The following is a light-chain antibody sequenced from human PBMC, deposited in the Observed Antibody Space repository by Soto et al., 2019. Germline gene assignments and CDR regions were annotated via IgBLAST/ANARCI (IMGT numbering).Light chain of an antibody. V-gene: IGLV2-23*03. CDR1: SGDIGTYNL. J-gene: IGLJ1*01. CDR3: CSYGGSSSFPYV. Sequence: SVLTQPASVSGSPEQSITISCTGTSGDIGTYNLVSWYQQYPGKAPQLIIYEGSERPSGVSHRFSGSKSGNTASLTISGLQAEDEADYYCCSYGGSSSFPYVFGTGTKVTVL. CDR2: EGS.